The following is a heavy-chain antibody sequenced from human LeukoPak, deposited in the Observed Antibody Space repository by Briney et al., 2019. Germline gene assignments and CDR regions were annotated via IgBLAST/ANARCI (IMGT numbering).Heavy chain of an antibody. CDR3: AKVRDGDYFQGVVGAPHYYYYYGMDV. D-gene: IGHD4-17*01. J-gene: IGHJ6*02. CDR1: GFTFSSYG. CDR2: ISYDGSNK. Sequence: GRSLRLSCAASGFTFSSYGMHWVRQAPGKGLEWVAVISYDGSNKYYADSVKGRFTISRDNSKNTLYLQMNSLRAEDTAVYYCAKVRDGDYFQGVVGAPHYYYYYGMDVWGQGTTVTVSS. V-gene: IGHV3-30*18.